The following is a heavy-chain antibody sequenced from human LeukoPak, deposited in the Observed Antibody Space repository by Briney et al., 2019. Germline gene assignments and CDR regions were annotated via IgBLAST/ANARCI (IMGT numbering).Heavy chain of an antibody. D-gene: IGHD3-9*01. J-gene: IGHJ4*02. Sequence: GASVKVSCKASGYTFTSYAMNWVRQAPGQGLEWMGWINTNTGNPTYAQGFTGRFVFSLDTSVSTAYLQISSLKAEDTAVYYCARTSRVLRYFVQGIRNFDYWGQGTLVTVSS. CDR2: INTNTGNP. CDR1: GYTFTSYA. CDR3: ARTSRVLRYFVQGIRNFDY. V-gene: IGHV7-4-1*02.